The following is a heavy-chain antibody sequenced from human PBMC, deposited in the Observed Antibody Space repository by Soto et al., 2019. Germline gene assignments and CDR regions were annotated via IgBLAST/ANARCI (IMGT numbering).Heavy chain of an antibody. D-gene: IGHD3-16*01. Sequence: ETLSLTCTVSGGSISSYYWSWIRQPPGKGLEWIGSIYYSGSTNYNPSLKSRVTISLDTSKNQCSLKLSSVTAADAALYYCAGGGKTTGWFDPWGQGTLVTVSS. CDR2: IYYSGST. V-gene: IGHV4-59*08. J-gene: IGHJ5*02. CDR1: GGSISSYY. CDR3: AGGGKTTGWFDP.